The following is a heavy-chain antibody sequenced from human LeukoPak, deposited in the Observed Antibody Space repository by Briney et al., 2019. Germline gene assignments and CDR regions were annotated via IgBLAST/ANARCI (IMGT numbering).Heavy chain of an antibody. CDR2: INPNSGGT. D-gene: IGHD3-9*01. V-gene: IGHV1-2*04. J-gene: IGHJ4*02. CDR3: ARGGGNYDILTGYYPFDY. Sequence: GASVKVSCKASGYTFTGYYMDWVRQAPGQGLEWMGWINPNSGGTSYAQKFQGWVTMTRDTSISTAYMELSRLRSDDTAVYYCARGGGNYDILTGYYPFDYWGQGTLVTVSS. CDR1: GYTFTGYY.